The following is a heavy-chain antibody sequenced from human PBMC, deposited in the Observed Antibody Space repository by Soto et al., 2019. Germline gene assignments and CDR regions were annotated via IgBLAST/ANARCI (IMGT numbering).Heavy chain of an antibody. V-gene: IGHV3-72*01. CDR3: VIGWHAFDL. Sequence: EVQLVDSGGGLVQPGGSLRLSCVASGFSMSDHYMDWVRQAPGKGLEWLGRTKKKTESYITDHAASVEGRITISTEESKIPTLLQMNSLNIDDSAGYYSVIGWHAFDLWGRGTLVTVSS. CDR1: GFSMSDHY. CDR2: TKKKTESYIT. J-gene: IGHJ2*01. D-gene: IGHD2-8*01.